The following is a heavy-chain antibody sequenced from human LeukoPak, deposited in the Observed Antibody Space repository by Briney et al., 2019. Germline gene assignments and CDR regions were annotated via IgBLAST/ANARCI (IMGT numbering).Heavy chain of an antibody. J-gene: IGHJ5*02. CDR2: ISYDGSHK. CDR3: ARAALQRRNWFDP. D-gene: IGHD4-11*01. V-gene: IGHV3-30*04. CDR1: GFTFSSYA. Sequence: GGSLRLSCAASGFTFSSYAMHWVRQAPGKGLEWVALISYDGSHKYYADSVKGRFTISRDNAKNSLYLQMNSLRAEDTALYYCARAALQRRNWFDPWGQGTLVTVSS.